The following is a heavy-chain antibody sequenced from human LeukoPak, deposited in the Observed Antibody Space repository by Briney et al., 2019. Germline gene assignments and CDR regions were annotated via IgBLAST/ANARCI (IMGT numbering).Heavy chain of an antibody. V-gene: IGHV1-24*01. CDR3: ARVHYGGSFDY. Sequence: ASVKVSCKVSGHTLSDLSMHWVRQAPGKGLEWMGGFGPENGKTVYAKKFQGRVTLTEDTSRDTGYMEVSSLRSEDTAVYYCARVHYGGSFDYWGQGTLVTVSS. CDR1: GHTLSDLS. D-gene: IGHD4-23*01. J-gene: IGHJ4*02. CDR2: FGPENGKT.